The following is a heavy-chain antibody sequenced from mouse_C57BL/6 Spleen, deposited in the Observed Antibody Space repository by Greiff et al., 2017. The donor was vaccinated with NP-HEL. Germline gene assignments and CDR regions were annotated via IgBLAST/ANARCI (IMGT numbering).Heavy chain of an antibody. D-gene: IGHD1-1*02. CDR1: GYTFTDYN. CDR3: ARWEVGAWFAY. Sequence: EVQLQQSGPELVKPGASVKIPCKASGYTFTDYNMAWVKQSHGKSLEWIGDINPNNGGTIYNQKFKGKATLTVDKSSSTAYMELRSLTSEDTAVYYCARWEVGAWFAYWGQGTLVTVSA. J-gene: IGHJ3*01. CDR2: INPNNGGT. V-gene: IGHV1-18*01.